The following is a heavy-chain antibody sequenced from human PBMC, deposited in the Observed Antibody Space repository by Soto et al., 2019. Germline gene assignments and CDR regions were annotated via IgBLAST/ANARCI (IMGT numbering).Heavy chain of an antibody. CDR1: GFTFDDHA. Sequence: EVQLVESGGGLVQPGKSLRLSCAASGFTFDDHAMHWVRQGPGKGLEWVAHISWNSETLGYADSVKGRFIISRDNAKNSVYLEMKGLRPEDTAVYFCTRGSEEVRSYFFDSWGQGTLVTVSS. CDR2: ISWNSETL. D-gene: IGHD1-26*01. V-gene: IGHV3-9*01. J-gene: IGHJ5*01. CDR3: TRGSEEVRSYFFDS.